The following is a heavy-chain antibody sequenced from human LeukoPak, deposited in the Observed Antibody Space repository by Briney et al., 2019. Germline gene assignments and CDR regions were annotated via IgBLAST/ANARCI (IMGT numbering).Heavy chain of an antibody. CDR2: ISGSGGST. CDR1: GFTFSSYA. Sequence: GGSLRLSCAASGFTFSSYAMSWVRQAPGKGLEWVSAISGSGGSTYYADSVKGRFTISRDNSKNTLYLQMNSLRAEDTVVYYCAKGSYYDFWSGYYGFDYWGQGTLVTVSS. CDR3: AKGSYYDFWSGYYGFDY. J-gene: IGHJ4*02. V-gene: IGHV3-23*01. D-gene: IGHD3-3*01.